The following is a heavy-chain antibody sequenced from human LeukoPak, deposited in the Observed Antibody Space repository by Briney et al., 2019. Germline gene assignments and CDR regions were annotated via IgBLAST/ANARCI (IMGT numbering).Heavy chain of an antibody. CDR2: ITDDGSEK. CDR3: ATEGYYDSREFDY. V-gene: IGHV3-7*04. D-gene: IGHD3-22*01. CDR1: GFTFSSYW. J-gene: IGHJ4*02. Sequence: GGSLRLSCAASGFTFSSYWMSWVRQAPGKGLEWVANITDDGSEKYDVDAVKGRFTISRDNAKNSLYLQMNSLRAEDTAVYYCATEGYYDSREFDYWGQGTLVTVSS.